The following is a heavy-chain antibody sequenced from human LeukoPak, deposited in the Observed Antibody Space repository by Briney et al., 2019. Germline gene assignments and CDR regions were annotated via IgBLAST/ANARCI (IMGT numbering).Heavy chain of an antibody. D-gene: IGHD3-3*01. J-gene: IGHJ4*02. CDR3: AKDPYYDFWSGYYCFDY. CDR2: ISSSSSYI. CDR1: GFTFSSYS. Sequence: PGGSLRLSCAASGFTFSSYSMNWVRQAPGKGLEWVSSISSSSSYIYYADSVKGRFTISRDNSKNTLYLQMNSLRAEDTAVYYCAKDPYYDFWSGYYCFDYWGQGTLVTVSS. V-gene: IGHV3-21*04.